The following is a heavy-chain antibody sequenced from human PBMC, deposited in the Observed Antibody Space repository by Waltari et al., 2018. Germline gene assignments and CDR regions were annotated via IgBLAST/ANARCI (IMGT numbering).Heavy chain of an antibody. CDR3: ARMGAAGDYSFDY. CDR1: GYTFTSYG. CDR2: ISAYSGGT. D-gene: IGHD4-17*01. J-gene: IGHJ4*02. V-gene: IGHV1-18*01. Sequence: QVQLVQSGAEVKKPGASVKVSCKASGYTFTSYGISWVRQAPGQGLEWMGWISAYSGGTNYAQKFQGRVTMTRDTSISTAYMELSRLRSDDTAVYYCARMGAAGDYSFDYWGQGTLVTVSS.